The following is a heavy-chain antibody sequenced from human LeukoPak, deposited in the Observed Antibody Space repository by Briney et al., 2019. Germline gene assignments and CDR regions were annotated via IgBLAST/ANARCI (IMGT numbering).Heavy chain of an antibody. J-gene: IGHJ5*02. D-gene: IGHD2/OR15-2a*01. CDR1: GFTFSSYA. CDR3: ARVPPFPLDP. Sequence: GRSLRLSCAASGFTFSSYAMHWVRQAPGKGLEWVAVISYDGSNKYYADSVKGRFTISRDNSKNTLYLQMNSLRAEDTAVYYCARVPPFPLDPWGQGTLVTVSS. V-gene: IGHV3-30-3*01. CDR2: ISYDGSNK.